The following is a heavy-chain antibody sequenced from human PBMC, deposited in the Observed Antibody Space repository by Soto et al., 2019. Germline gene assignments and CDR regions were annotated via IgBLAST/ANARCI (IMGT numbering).Heavy chain of an antibody. CDR1: GFTFISSF. V-gene: IGHV3-7*03. CDR3: ARYYRGSGRYFFDY. D-gene: IGHD6-19*01. Sequence: LTLTCTFSGFTFISSFMGWIRQAPGKGLEWVANINQDGGVTYYVDSVEGRFTISRDNTKDSLYLQMNSLRGEDTAIYYCARYYRGSGRYFFDYWGQGTPVTVSS. J-gene: IGHJ4*02. CDR2: INQDGGVT.